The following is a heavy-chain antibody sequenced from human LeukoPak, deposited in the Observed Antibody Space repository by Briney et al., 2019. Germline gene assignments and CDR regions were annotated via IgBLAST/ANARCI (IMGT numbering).Heavy chain of an antibody. J-gene: IGHJ6*02. D-gene: IGHD3-10*01. CDR3: ARDAMVRGGGMDV. V-gene: IGHV3-21*01. CDR1: GFTFSSYS. CDR2: ISSSSSYI. Sequence: PGGSLRLSCAASGFTFSSYSMNWVRQAPGKGLEWVSSISSSSSYIYYADSVKGRFTISRDNAKNSLYLQMNSLRAEDTAVYYCARDAMVRGGGMDVWGQGTTVTVSS.